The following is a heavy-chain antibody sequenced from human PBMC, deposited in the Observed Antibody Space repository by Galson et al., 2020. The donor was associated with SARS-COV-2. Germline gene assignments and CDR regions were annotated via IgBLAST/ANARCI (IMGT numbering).Heavy chain of an antibody. Sequence: GGSLRLSCAASGFTFSSYGMHWVRQAPGKGLEWVAVISYDGSNKYYAHSVKGRFTISRDNSKNTLYLQMNSLRAEDTAVYYCAKEMIGSSSWDDYYYYYGMDVWGQGTTVTVSS. CDR3: AKEMIGSSSWDDYYYYYGMDV. CDR1: GFTFSSYG. D-gene: IGHD6-13*01. CDR2: ISYDGSNK. V-gene: IGHV3-30*18. J-gene: IGHJ6*02.